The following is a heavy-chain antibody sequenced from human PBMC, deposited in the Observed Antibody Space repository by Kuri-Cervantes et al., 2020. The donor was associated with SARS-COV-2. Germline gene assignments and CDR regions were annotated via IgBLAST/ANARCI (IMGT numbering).Heavy chain of an antibody. J-gene: IGHJ4*02. CDR3: ARDWRYYDSSGFYSYYFDS. CDR1: GGSVGSDTYY. Sequence: SETLSLTCTVSGGSVGSDTYYWSWIRQPPGKGLEWIGYIYYSGSTNYNPSLKSRVTISVDTSKNQFSLKLNSVTAADTAVYYCARDWRYYDSSGFYSYYFDSWGQGTLVTSPQ. V-gene: IGHV4-61*01. CDR2: IYYSGST. D-gene: IGHD3-22*01.